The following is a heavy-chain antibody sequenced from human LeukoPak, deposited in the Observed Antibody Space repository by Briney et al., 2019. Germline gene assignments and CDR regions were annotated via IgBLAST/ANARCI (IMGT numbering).Heavy chain of an antibody. CDR1: GFTFSSYS. CDR3: ARGLGYCGGGSCQNYFDY. Sequence: LSGGSLRLSCAASGFTFSSYSMNWVRQAPGKGLEWVSYISSSSSTIYYADSVKGRFTISRDNAKNSLYLQMNSLRAEDTAVYYCARGLGYCGGGSCQNYFDYWGQGTLVTVSS. J-gene: IGHJ4*02. V-gene: IGHV3-48*01. CDR2: ISSSSSTI. D-gene: IGHD2-15*01.